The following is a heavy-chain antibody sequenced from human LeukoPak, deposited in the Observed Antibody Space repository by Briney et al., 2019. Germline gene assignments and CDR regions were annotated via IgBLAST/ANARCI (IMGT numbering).Heavy chain of an antibody. CDR1: GFTFDDYG. D-gene: IGHD3-16*01. CDR2: INWNGGST. CDR3: ARAPVGGAYYYYYYMDV. J-gene: IGHJ6*03. Sequence: GGSLRLSCAASGFTFDDYGMSWVRQAPGKGLEWVSGINWNGGSTGYADSVKGRFTISRDNAKNSLYLQMNSLRAEDTALYYCARAPVGGAYYYYYYMDVWGKGTTVTVSS. V-gene: IGHV3-20*04.